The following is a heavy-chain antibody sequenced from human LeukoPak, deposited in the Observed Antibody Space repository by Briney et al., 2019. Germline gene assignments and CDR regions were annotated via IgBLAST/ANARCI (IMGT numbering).Heavy chain of an antibody. J-gene: IGHJ4*02. CDR2: MYYSGST. CDR3: ARGGTQWLAYFDY. V-gene: IGHV4-39*07. D-gene: IGHD6-19*01. CDR1: GGSISSSSHY. Sequence: KPSETLSLTCTVSGGSISSSSHYWGWIRQPPGKGLEWIGSMYYSGSTYYNPSLKSRVTKSVDTSKNQFSLKLSSVTAADTAVYYCARGGTQWLAYFDYWGQGTLVTVSS.